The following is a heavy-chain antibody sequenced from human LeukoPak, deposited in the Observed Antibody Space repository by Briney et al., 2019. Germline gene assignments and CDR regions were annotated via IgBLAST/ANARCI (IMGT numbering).Heavy chain of an antibody. CDR2: ISGSGGST. CDR3: AREPLRLGELSLFDY. Sequence: GGSLRLSCAASGFTFSSYAMSGVRQAPGKGLEWVSAISGSGGSTYYADSVKGRFTISRDNSKNTLYLQMNSLRAEDTAVYYCAREPLRLGELSLFDYWGQGTLVTVSS. D-gene: IGHD3-16*02. CDR1: GFTFSSYA. V-gene: IGHV3-23*01. J-gene: IGHJ4*02.